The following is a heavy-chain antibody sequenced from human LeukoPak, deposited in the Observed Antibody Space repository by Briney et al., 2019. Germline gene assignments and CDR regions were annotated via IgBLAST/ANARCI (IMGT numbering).Heavy chain of an antibody. J-gene: IGHJ4*02. CDR1: GFTFSSYE. CDR3: ARGSGDSTGYYEFFDY. V-gene: IGHV3-48*03. D-gene: IGHD3-22*01. CDR2: ISSSGSTI. Sequence: GGSLRLSCAASGFTFSSYEMNWVRQAPGKGLEWVSYISSSGSTIYYADSVKGRFTISRDNAKNSLYLQMNSLRAEDTAVYYCARGSGDSTGYYEFFDYWGQGTLVTVSS.